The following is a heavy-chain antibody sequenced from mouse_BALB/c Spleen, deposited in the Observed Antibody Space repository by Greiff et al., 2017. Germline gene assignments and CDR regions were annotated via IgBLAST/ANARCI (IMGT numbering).Heavy chain of an antibody. Sequence: EVMLVESGGGLVKPGGSLKLSCAASGFTFSSYTMSWVRQTPEKRLEWVATISSGGGNTYYPDSVKGRFTISRDNAKNNLYLQMSSLRSEDTALYYCTRWGGYFDYGGQGTTLTVSS. V-gene: IGHV5-9*03. CDR2: ISSGGGNT. J-gene: IGHJ2*01. CDR3: TRWGGYFDY. CDR1: GFTFSSYT.